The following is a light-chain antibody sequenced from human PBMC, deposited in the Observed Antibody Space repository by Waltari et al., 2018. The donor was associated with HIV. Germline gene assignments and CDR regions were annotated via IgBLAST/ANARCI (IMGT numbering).Light chain of an antibody. J-gene: IGKJ4*01. CDR1: ESVLFSSNNKNY. Sequence: IVMTQSPDSLPVSLGERATINCKSSESVLFSSNNKNYLSWYHQKPGQPPKLLIYWASSRESGVPDRFSGSGSETDFTLTISSLQAEDVAVYYCQQYYSTPLTFGGGTKVEIK. CDR3: QQYYSTPLT. CDR2: WAS. V-gene: IGKV4-1*01.